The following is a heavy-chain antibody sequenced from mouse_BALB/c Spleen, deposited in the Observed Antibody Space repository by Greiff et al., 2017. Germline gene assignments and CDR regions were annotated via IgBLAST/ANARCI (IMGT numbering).Heavy chain of an antibody. V-gene: IGHV5-17*02. CDR3: ARRDYGNYVRAMDY. CDR2: ISSGSSTI. J-gene: IGHJ4*01. D-gene: IGHD2-1*01. Sequence: EVKLVESGGGLVQPGGSRKLSCAASGFTFSSFGMHWVRQAPEKGLEWVAYISSGSSTIYYADTVKGRFTISRDNPKNTLFLQMTSLRSEDTAMYYCARRDYGNYVRAMDYWGQGTSVTVSS. CDR1: GFTFSSFG.